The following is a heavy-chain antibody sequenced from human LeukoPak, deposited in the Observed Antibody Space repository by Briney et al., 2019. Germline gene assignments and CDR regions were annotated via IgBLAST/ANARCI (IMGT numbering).Heavy chain of an antibody. CDR3: ARENPSGYYNRPIDY. CDR1: GGSISSYY. J-gene: IGHJ4*02. CDR2: IYYSGST. D-gene: IGHD3-22*01. V-gene: IGHV4-59*01. Sequence: SETLSPTCTVSGGSISSYYWSWIRQPPGKGLEWIGYIYYSGSTNYNPSLKSRVTMSVDTSKNQFSLKLSSVTAADTAIYYCARENPSGYYNRPIDYWGQGTLVTVSS.